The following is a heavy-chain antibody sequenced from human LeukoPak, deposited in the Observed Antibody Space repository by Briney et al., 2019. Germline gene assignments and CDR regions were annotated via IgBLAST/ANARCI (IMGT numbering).Heavy chain of an antibody. D-gene: IGHD1-14*01. V-gene: IGHV3-74*01. CDR1: GFTFSSYW. J-gene: IGHJ4*02. CDR2: INPGGSSI. Sequence: GGSLRLSCAASGFTFSSYWMNWVRQLPGNGLVWVARINPGGSSITYADSVKGRFTISRDNAKNTLYLQMDSLRAEDTGVYYCARSNQADDYWGQGTLVTVSS. CDR3: ARSNQADDY.